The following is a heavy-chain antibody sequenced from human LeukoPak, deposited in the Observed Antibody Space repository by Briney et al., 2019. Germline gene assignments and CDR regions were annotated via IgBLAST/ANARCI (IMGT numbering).Heavy chain of an antibody. CDR3: ARDSPSSTSWGY. J-gene: IGHJ4*02. V-gene: IGHV3-48*01. D-gene: IGHD2-2*01. Sequence: GGSLRLSCAASGFTFSSYSMNWVRQAPGKGLEWVSYIGSGSSSIKYADSVKGRFTISRDNAKNSLYLQVNSLRVEDTAVYYCARDSPSSTSWGYWGQGTLVTVSS. CDR2: IGSGSSSI. CDR1: GFTFSSYS.